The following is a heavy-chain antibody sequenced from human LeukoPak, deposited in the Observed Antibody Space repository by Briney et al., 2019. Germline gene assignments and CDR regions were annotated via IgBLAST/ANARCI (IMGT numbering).Heavy chain of an antibody. CDR3: ARGIQPPKYYGSGSDTFDI. CDR1: GFTFSTYA. Sequence: GGSLRLSCVASGFTFSTYAIHWVRQAPGKGLEWVAVVSKDGNTKYYADSVKGRFTISRDNSKNTLYLQMNSLRAEDTSVYCCARGIQPPKYYGSGSDTFDIWGQGTMVTVSS. D-gene: IGHD3-10*01. V-gene: IGHV3-30*04. CDR2: VSKDGNTK. J-gene: IGHJ3*02.